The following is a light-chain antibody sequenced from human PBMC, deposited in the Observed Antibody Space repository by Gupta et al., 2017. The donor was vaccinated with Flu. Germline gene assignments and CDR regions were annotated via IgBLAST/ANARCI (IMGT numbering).Light chain of an antibody. V-gene: IGLV1-44*01. CDR3: AAGDDSRNGWV. Sequence: SVLTPPPSASGPPGQRVTISCSGSSSNLGSNTVNWYQQRPGTAPKLLIYSNNQRPSGVPDRFSGSKSGTSAALAISGLQAEDEADYYCAAGDDSRNGWVFGGGTKLTVL. CDR1: SSNLGSNT. CDR2: SNN. J-gene: IGLJ3*02.